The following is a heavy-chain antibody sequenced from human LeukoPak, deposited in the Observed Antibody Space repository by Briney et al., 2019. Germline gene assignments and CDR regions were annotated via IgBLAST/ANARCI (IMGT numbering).Heavy chain of an antibody. Sequence: GGSLRLSCAASGFTFSSYAMHWVRQAPGKGLEWVAVISYDGGNKYYADSVKGRFTISRDNSKNTLYLQMNSLRAEDTAVYYCARDMDSSSHYFDYWGQGALVTVSS. V-gene: IGHV3-30-3*01. D-gene: IGHD6-6*01. CDR3: ARDMDSSSHYFDY. J-gene: IGHJ4*02. CDR2: ISYDGGNK. CDR1: GFTFSSYA.